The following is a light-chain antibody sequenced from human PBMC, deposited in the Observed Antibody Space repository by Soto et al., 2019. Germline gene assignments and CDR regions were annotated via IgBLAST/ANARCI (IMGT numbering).Light chain of an antibody. V-gene: IGKV2-28*01. CDR3: MQALQSPPT. CDR2: LGS. J-gene: IGKJ4*01. Sequence: DIVMTQSPLSLSVTPGEPASISCRSSQSLLHDNAHNCLDWYLLKPGQSPQLLIHLGSIRASGVPDRFSGSGSGTDFTLKISRVEAEDVGVYYCMQALQSPPTFGGGTKVEIK. CDR1: QSLLHDNAHNC.